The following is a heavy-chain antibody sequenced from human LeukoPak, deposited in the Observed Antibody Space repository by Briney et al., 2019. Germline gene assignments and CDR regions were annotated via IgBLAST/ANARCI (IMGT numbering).Heavy chain of an antibody. CDR1: GGTFSSYA. CDR2: IIPILGIA. V-gene: IGHV1-69*04. J-gene: IGHJ4*02. CDR3: ASGTYYYGRKLPRSGIFDY. D-gene: IGHD3-10*01. Sequence: GASVKVSCKGSGGTFSSYAISWVRQAPGQGLEWMGRIIPILGIANYAQKFQGRVTITADKSTSTAYMELSSLRSEDTDVYYCASGTYYYGRKLPRSGIFDYWGQGTLVTVSS.